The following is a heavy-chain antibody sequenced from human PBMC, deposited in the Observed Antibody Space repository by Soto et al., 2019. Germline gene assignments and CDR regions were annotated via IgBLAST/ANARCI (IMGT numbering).Heavy chain of an antibody. V-gene: IGHV1-18*01. CDR1: GYTFTSYG. CDR3: ARAFYYYGSGSYYNFDY. Sequence: QVQLVQSGAEVKKPGASVKVSCKASGYTFTSYGISWVRQAPGQGLEWMGWISAYNGNTNYAQKLQGRVTMTTDTATSTAYMELRGLRSDDTAVYYCARAFYYYGSGSYYNFDYWGQGTLVTVSS. J-gene: IGHJ4*02. CDR2: ISAYNGNT. D-gene: IGHD3-10*01.